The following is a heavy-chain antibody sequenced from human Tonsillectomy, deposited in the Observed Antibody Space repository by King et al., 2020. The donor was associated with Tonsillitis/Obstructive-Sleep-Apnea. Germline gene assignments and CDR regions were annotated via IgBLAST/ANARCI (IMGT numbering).Heavy chain of an antibody. V-gene: IGHV1-18*01. CDR2: ISGYNDNT. CDR3: ARGNYDYVWGSYRSRDYFDY. CDR1: GYTFSSYD. Sequence: LVQSGVEVKKPGASVKVSCKASGYTFSSYDINWVRQAPGQGLEWMGRISGYNDNTKYAQILQGRVTMTTDTSTSTAYMELRSLRSDDTAVYYCARGNYDYVWGSYRSRDYFDYWGQGTLVTVSS. J-gene: IGHJ4*02. D-gene: IGHD3-16*02.